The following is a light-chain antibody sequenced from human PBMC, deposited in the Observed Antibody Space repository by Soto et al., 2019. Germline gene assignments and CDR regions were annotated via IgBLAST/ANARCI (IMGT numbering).Light chain of an antibody. J-gene: IGLJ3*02. CDR1: SSNIGANT. Sequence: QSVLTQPPSTSGTPGQRVTISCSGSSSNIGANTVNWFQHLPGTAPKLLIYSHNQRPSGVPDRFSGSKSGTSASLAISGLQSEDEADYYWASWDGNLNGWVFGGGTKVTVL. V-gene: IGLV1-44*01. CDR2: SHN. CDR3: ASWDGNLNGWV.